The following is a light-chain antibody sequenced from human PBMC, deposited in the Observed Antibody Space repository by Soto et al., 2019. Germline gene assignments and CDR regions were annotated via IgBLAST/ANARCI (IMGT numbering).Light chain of an antibody. Sequence: EIVMTQSPTTLSVSPGERATLSCRASQSASSKLAWYQQKPGQPPRLLIFDASARASGVPARFSGSGSGTEFILTISGLQSEDFAVYYCQQYNDWPPYTFGQGTRLEIK. CDR1: QSASSK. CDR2: DAS. V-gene: IGKV3-15*01. J-gene: IGKJ5*01. CDR3: QQYNDWPPYT.